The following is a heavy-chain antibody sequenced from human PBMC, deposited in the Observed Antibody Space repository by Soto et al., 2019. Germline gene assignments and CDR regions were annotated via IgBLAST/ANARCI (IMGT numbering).Heavy chain of an antibody. Sequence: GGSMRLYCAASGFAVGSNYMSWARQAPGKGLKWVSVIYSGGSTFYVDSVKGRFTISRHNSKNTLYLQMNSLRAEDTAVYYCARVVGSGYRFSEFDIWGQGAMVTISS. V-gene: IGHV3-53*04. J-gene: IGHJ3*02. D-gene: IGHD3-3*01. CDR3: ARVVGSGYRFSEFDI. CDR1: GFAVGSNY. CDR2: IYSGGST.